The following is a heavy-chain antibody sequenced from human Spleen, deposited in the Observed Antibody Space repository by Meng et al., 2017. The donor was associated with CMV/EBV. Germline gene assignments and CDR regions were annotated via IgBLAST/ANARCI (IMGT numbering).Heavy chain of an antibody. J-gene: IGHJ5*02. CDR2: INHSGST. CDR3: ARGGKGRLHPRWFDP. Sequence: QVQLQQCGAGLLKPAETLSLTCSVYGGSFSGYYWSWIRQPPGKGLEWIGEINHSGSTNYNPSLKSRVTISVDTSKNQFSLKLSSVTAADTAVYYCARGGKGRLHPRWFDPWGQGTLVTVSS. V-gene: IGHV4-34*01. D-gene: IGHD5-24*01. CDR1: GGSFSGYY.